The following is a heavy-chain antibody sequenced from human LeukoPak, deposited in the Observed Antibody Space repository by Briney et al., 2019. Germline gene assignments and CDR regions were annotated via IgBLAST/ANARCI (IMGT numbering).Heavy chain of an antibody. J-gene: IGHJ4*02. Sequence: GRSLRLSCAASGFTFSSYGMHWVRQAPGKGLEWVSSISSSSSYIYYADSVKGRFTISRDNAKNSLYLQMNSLRAEDTAVYYCAREVAAPYFDYWGQGTLVTVSS. CDR2: ISSSSSYI. V-gene: IGHV3-21*01. CDR1: GFTFSSYG. D-gene: IGHD6-19*01. CDR3: AREVAAPYFDY.